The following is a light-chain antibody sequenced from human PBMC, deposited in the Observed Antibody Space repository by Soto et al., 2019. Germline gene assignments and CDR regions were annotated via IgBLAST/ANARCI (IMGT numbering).Light chain of an antibody. J-gene: IGLJ7*01. V-gene: IGLV2-8*01. CDR1: SSDIGSYNY. CDR3: SSYAGANNVI. CDR2: GDY. Sequence: QSALTQPPSASGSPGQSVTISCTGSSSDIGSYNYVSWYLQRPGRAPQLLIYGDYKRHTGVSHRFSASKSDNTAYLTVSGLQADDEADYFCSSYAGANNVIFGGGTQLTVL.